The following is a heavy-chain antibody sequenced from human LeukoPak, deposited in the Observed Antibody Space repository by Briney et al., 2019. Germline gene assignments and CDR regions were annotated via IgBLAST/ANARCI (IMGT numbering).Heavy chain of an antibody. V-gene: IGHV3-33*01. J-gene: IGHJ4*02. D-gene: IGHD4-4*01. CDR1: GFTFSDFA. CDR2: IWHDGSKK. Sequence: GGSLRLSCVGSGFTFSDFAIHWVRQLPGMGLEWLTVIWHDGSKKYYGDSVKGRFTVSRDNSKNTVYLQMNGLRVEDTAIYYCVRGDYSTFSDYWGPGTRLIVSS. CDR3: VRGDYSTFSDY.